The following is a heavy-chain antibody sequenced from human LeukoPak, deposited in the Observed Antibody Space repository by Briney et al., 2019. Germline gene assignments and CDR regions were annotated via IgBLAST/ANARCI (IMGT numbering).Heavy chain of an antibody. J-gene: IGHJ5*02. D-gene: IGHD2-2*01. CDR1: GFTFSSYA. CDR2: ISYDGSNK. CDR3: AGDRYCSSTSCYFTIRNWFDP. V-gene: IGHV3-30-3*01. Sequence: GGSLRLSCAASGFTFSSYAMHWVRQAPGKGLEWVAVISYDGSNKYYADSVKGRFTISRDNSKNTLYLQMNSLRAEDTAVYYCAGDRYCSSTSCYFTIRNWFDPWGQGTLVTVSS.